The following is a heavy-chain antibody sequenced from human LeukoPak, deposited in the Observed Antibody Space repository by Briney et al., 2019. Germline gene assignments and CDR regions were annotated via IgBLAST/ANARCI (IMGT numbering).Heavy chain of an antibody. D-gene: IGHD6-13*01. CDR2: IWYDGSNK. CDR3: ARDVAAAGNDNWFDP. J-gene: IGHJ5*02. Sequence: GGSLRLPCAASGFTFSSYGMHWVRQAPGKGLEWLAVIWYDGSNKYYADSVKGRFTISRDNSKNTLYLQMNSLRAEDTAVYYCARDVAAAGNDNWFDPWGQGTLVTVSS. V-gene: IGHV3-33*01. CDR1: GFTFSSYG.